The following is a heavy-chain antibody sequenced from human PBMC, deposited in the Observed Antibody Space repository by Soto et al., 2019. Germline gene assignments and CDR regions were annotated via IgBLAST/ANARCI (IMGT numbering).Heavy chain of an antibody. Sequence: PGGSLRLSCAASGFTFSGSSIHWVRQASGKGLEWVGRIRSKPNNYATAYVASVKGRFTISRDDSKNTAYLQMNSLKTEDTAVYYCTRLGCSGGRCYYYYYGMDVWGQGTTVTVSS. CDR3: TRLGCSGGRCYYYYYGMDV. J-gene: IGHJ6*02. CDR2: IRSKPNNYAT. V-gene: IGHV3-73*01. D-gene: IGHD2-15*01. CDR1: GFTFSGSS.